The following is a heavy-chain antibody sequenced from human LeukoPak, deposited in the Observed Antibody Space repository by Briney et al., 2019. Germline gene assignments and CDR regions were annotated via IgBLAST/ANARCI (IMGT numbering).Heavy chain of an antibody. CDR3: ARDERTMGVVDY. CDR1: GGSFSGYY. J-gene: IGHJ4*02. V-gene: IGHV4-4*07. Sequence: SETLSLTCAVYGGSFSGYYWSWIRRPAGKGLEWIGRIYIRGSTNYNPSLKSRVTMSLDTSKNQFSLKLRSVTAADTAVYYCARDERTMGVVDYRGQGILVTVSS. CDR2: IYIRGST. D-gene: IGHD3-10*01.